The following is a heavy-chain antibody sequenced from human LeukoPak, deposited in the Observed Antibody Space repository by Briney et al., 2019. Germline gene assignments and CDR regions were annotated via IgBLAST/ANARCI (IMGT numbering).Heavy chain of an antibody. V-gene: IGHV3-74*01. Sequence: GALRLSFAASGFTFSSYWMHWVRQAPGKGLVWVSRINSDGSGTSYADSVKGRFTISRDNAKNTLYLQMNSLRAEDTAVYYCARDLGYCSSTSCYTWADYYYYGMDVWGQGTTVTVSS. CDR3: ARDLGYCSSTSCYTWADYYYYGMDV. CDR1: GFTFSSYW. J-gene: IGHJ6*02. CDR2: INSDGSGT. D-gene: IGHD2-2*02.